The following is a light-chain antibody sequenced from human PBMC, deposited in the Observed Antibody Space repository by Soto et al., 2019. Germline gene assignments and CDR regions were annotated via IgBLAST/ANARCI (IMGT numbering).Light chain of an antibody. Sequence: EIVLTQSPATLSLSPGERATLSCRASQSVSRYLVWYQQKTGQAPRLLIYDASNRATGIPARFSGSGSGTEFTLTISSLEPEDFAVYYCQQRNSWPPTFGGGTKVEIK. V-gene: IGKV3-11*01. CDR1: QSVSRY. CDR2: DAS. J-gene: IGKJ4*01. CDR3: QQRNSWPPT.